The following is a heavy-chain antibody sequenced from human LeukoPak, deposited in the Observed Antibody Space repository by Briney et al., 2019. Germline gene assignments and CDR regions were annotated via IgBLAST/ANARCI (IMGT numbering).Heavy chain of an antibody. CDR2: IWYDGSIK. Sequence: TGGSLRLSCAASGFSFSSYGMHWVRQAPGKGLEWVAVIWYDGSIKYYGDPVKGRLTISRDNSKNTLYLQMNSLSAEDTAVYYCAKSRGYYYEKSGPADYWGQGTLVTVSS. CDR1: GFSFSSYG. D-gene: IGHD3-22*01. V-gene: IGHV3-33*06. J-gene: IGHJ4*02. CDR3: AKSRGYYYEKSGPADY.